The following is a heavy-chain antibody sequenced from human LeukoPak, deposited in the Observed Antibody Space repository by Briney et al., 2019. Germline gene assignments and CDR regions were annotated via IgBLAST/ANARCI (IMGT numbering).Heavy chain of an antibody. V-gene: IGHV4-34*01. CDR3: ARESRHDAFDI. CDR2: INHSGST. Sequence: SETLSLTCTVSGGSISNYYWSWIRQPPGKGLEWIGEINHSGSTNYNPSLKSRVTISVDTSKNQFSLKLSSVTAADTAVYYCARESRHDAFDIWGQGTMVTVSS. J-gene: IGHJ3*02. CDR1: GGSISNYY.